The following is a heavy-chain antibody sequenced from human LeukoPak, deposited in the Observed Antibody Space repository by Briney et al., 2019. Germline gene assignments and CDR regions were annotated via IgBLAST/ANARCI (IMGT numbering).Heavy chain of an antibody. CDR1: GGSISSGGYY. J-gene: IGHJ4*02. D-gene: IGHD3-10*01. V-gene: IGHV4-31*03. CDR3: ARGFFGEWTSYYFDY. CDR2: IYYSGST. Sequence: SETLSLTCTVSGGSISSGGYYWSWIRQHPGKGLEWIGYIYYSGSTYYNPSLKSRITISVDTSKNQFSLKLSSVTAADTAVYYCARGFFGEWTSYYFDYWGQGTLVTVSS.